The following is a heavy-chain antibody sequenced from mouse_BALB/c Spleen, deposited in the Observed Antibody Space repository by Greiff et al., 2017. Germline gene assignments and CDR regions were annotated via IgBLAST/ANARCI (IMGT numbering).Heavy chain of an antibody. CDR3: ARGRTTVGPYFDY. J-gene: IGHJ2*01. D-gene: IGHD1-1*01. V-gene: IGHV5-6-5*01. Sequence: EVMLVESGGGLVKPGGSLKLSCAASGFTFSSYAMSWVRQTPEKRLEWVASISSGGSTYYPDSVKGRFTISRDNARNILYLQMSSLRSEDTAMYYCARGRTTVGPYFDYWGQGTTLTVSS. CDR2: ISSGGST. CDR1: GFTFSSYA.